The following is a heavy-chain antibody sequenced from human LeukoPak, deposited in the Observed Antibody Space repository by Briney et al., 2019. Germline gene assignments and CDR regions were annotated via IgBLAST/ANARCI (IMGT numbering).Heavy chain of an antibody. CDR1: GGSFSGYY. D-gene: IGHD6-13*01. CDR3: ARADSSSWYANWFDP. J-gene: IGHJ5*02. Sequence: SETLSLTCAVYGGSFSGYYWSWLRHPPGKGLGWIGEINHSGSTNYNPSLKSRVTISVDTSKNQFSRNLSSMTAADTAVYYCARADSSSWYANWFDPWGQGTLVTVSS. CDR2: INHSGST. V-gene: IGHV4-34*01.